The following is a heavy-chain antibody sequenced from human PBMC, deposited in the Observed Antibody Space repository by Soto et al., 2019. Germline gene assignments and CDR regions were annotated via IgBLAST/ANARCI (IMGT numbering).Heavy chain of an antibody. Sequence: ASVKVSCKASGYTFTSYAIHWVRQAPGQGLEWMGWISAYNGNTNYAQKLQGRVTITRDTSASTAYMELSSLRSEDTAVYYCARSIVVVTALDYWGQGTLVTVSS. D-gene: IGHD2-21*02. CDR1: GYTFTSYA. V-gene: IGHV1-3*01. CDR2: ISAYNGNT. J-gene: IGHJ4*02. CDR3: ARSIVVVTALDY.